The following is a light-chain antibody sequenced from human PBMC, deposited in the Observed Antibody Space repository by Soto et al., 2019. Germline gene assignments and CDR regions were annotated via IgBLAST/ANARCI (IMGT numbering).Light chain of an antibody. Sequence: EIVMTQSPATLSVSPGERATLSCRASQSVSSNLAWYQQKPGQAPRLLIYGASTRATGIPARFSGSGSGTEFTLTISGLQSEDFAVYYCQQYHNWPLYTFGQGTKLEI. V-gene: IGKV3-15*01. CDR2: GAS. J-gene: IGKJ2*01. CDR1: QSVSSN. CDR3: QQYHNWPLYT.